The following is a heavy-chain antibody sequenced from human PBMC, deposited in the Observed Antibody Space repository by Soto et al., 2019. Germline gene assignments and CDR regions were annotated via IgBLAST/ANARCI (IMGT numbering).Heavy chain of an antibody. V-gene: IGHV4-59*06. J-gene: IGHJ5*02. Sequence: PSETLSLTCTVSGGSISSYYWSWIRQHPGKGLEWIGCIYYSGGTYYNPSLKSRVTISVDTSKNQFSLELSSVTAADTAVYYCASIYDSSGYYYGNNWFDPWGQGTLVTVSS. D-gene: IGHD3-22*01. CDR3: ASIYDSSGYYYGNNWFDP. CDR1: GGSISSYY. CDR2: IYYSGGT.